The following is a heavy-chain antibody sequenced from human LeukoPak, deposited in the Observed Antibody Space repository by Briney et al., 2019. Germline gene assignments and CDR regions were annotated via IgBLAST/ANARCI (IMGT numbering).Heavy chain of an antibody. CDR1: GGSISRSSYY. J-gene: IGHJ3*02. Sequence: SETLSLTCTVSGGSISRSSYYWGWIRQPPGKGLEWIGTIDYSGSTYYNSSLKSRVTISIDTSKNQFSLKLSSVTAADTAVYYCARDCFTNGVCARGSDAFDIWDQGTMVTVSS. V-gene: IGHV4-39*07. D-gene: IGHD2-8*01. CDR3: ARDCFTNGVCARGSDAFDI. CDR2: IDYSGST.